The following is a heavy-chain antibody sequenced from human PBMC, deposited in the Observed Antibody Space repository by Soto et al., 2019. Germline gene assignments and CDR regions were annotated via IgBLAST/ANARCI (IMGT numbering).Heavy chain of an antibody. J-gene: IGHJ5*02. V-gene: IGHV1-18*01. CDR2: ISTYNGNA. CDR1: GYTFTSYG. Sequence: ASVKVSCKASGYTFTSYGISWVRQAPGQGLEWMGWISTYNGNANYAQKVQGRVTMTTDTPTSTAYMELRSLRSDDTAVYYCARISSSWELTSWGQGTLVTVSS. CDR3: ARISSSWELTS. D-gene: IGHD6-13*01.